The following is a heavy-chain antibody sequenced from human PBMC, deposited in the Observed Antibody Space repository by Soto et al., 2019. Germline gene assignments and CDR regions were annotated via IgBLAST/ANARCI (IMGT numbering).Heavy chain of an antibody. CDR1: GGSISSSNW. CDR3: ARTYSSSWSPFDY. Sequence: PSETLSLTCAVSGGSISSSNWWSWVRQPPGKGLEWIGEINQSGSTNYNPSLKSRVTISVVTSKNQFSLKLSSVTAADTAVYYCARTYSSSWSPFDYWGQGTLVTVSS. V-gene: IGHV4-4*02. D-gene: IGHD6-13*01. CDR2: INQSGST. J-gene: IGHJ4*02.